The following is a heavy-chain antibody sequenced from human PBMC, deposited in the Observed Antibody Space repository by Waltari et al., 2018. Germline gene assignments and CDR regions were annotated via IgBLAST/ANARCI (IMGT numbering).Heavy chain of an antibody. Sequence: EVQVVESGGGLVQPGGSLKLSCATSAFTFRGSTIHWVRQTSGKGLEWVGRIRRQPYNYATAYAASVIGRFTISRDDSRNTAYLQMNSLMTEDTAVYYCTAGAVTGTDFWGQGTLVTVSS. CDR2: IRRQPYNYAT. D-gene: IGHD6-19*01. CDR3: TAGAVTGTDF. CDR1: AFTFRGST. J-gene: IGHJ4*02. V-gene: IGHV3-73*01.